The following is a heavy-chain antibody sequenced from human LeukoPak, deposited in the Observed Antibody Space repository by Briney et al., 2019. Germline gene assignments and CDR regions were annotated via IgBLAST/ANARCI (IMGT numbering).Heavy chain of an antibody. CDR2: IYYSGST. V-gene: IGHV4-39*01. J-gene: IGHJ4*02. CDR1: GGSISSSSYY. Sequence: SGAPSLTCTGSGGSISSSSYYWGWVRQPPGKGLGWIGSIYYSGSTYYNPSLKSRVTISVDTSKNQFSLKLSSVTAADTAVYYCARHTYSSGWAFDYWGQGTLVTVSS. CDR3: ARHTYSSGWAFDY. D-gene: IGHD6-19*01.